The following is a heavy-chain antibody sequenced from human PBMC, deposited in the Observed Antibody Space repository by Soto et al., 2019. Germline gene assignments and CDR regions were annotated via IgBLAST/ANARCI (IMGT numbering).Heavy chain of an antibody. CDR1: GFTFSSYG. CDR2: IWYDGSNK. Sequence: QVQLVESGGGVVQPGRSLRLSCAASGFTFSSYGMHWVRQAPGKGLEWVAVIWYDGSNKYYADSVKGRFTISRDNSKNTLYLQMNSLRAEDTAVYYCARDHQYWSGGSCYYFAYCGQGNRVTVSS. CDR3: ARDHQYWSGGSCYYFAY. V-gene: IGHV3-33*01. J-gene: IGHJ4*02. D-gene: IGHD2-15*01.